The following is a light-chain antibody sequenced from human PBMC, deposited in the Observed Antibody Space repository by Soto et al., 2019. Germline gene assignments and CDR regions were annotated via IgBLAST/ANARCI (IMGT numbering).Light chain of an antibody. CDR3: RSYTSSRTYV. CDR1: SSDVGGSNG. Sequence: QSALTQPPSVSGSPGQSVAISCTGTSSDVGGSNGVSWYQQPPGTAPKLMIYDVSNRPSGVPDRFSGSKSGNTASLTLSGLQAEDGGDYYYRSYTSSRTYVFGAGTKVTAL. CDR2: DVS. J-gene: IGLJ1*01. V-gene: IGLV2-18*02.